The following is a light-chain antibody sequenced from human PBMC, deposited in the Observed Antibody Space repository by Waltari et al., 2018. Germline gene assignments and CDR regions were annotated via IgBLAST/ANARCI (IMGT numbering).Light chain of an antibody. Sequence: QSVVTQSPSASGAPGQRVTISCSGSTSNLGRSTVHRYQKVPGTAPRLLIYSNDQRPSGVPDRFSASKSGTSASLAISGLQSEDEADYYCATWDARLTAVVFGGGTKVTVL. CDR3: ATWDARLTAVV. CDR2: SND. J-gene: IGLJ2*01. CDR1: TSNLGRST. V-gene: IGLV1-44*01.